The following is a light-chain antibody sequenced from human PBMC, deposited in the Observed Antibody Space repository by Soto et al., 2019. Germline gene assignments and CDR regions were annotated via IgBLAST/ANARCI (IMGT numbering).Light chain of an antibody. Sequence: DIQMTQSPSTLSASVGDRVTITCRASQSISNRLAWYQQKPGKAPKVLIYDASSLESGVPSRFSGSGSGTEFTLTISRLEPEDFAVYYCQQYGLSPPYTFGPGTKVDIK. V-gene: IGKV1-5*01. CDR2: DAS. CDR3: QQYGLSPPYT. J-gene: IGKJ3*01. CDR1: QSISNR.